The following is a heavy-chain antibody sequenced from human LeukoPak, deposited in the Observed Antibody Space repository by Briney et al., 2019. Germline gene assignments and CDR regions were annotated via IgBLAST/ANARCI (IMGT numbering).Heavy chain of an antibody. CDR1: GFTFSSYG. CDR2: ISGSGGST. CDR3: AKSIAAAGIFYFDY. J-gene: IGHJ4*02. V-gene: IGHV3-23*01. Sequence: PGGTLRLSCAASGFTFSSYGMSWVRQAPGKGLEWVSAISGSGGSTYYADSVKGRFTISRDNSKNTLYLQMNSLRAEDTALYYCAKSIAAAGIFYFDYWGQGTLVTVSS. D-gene: IGHD6-13*01.